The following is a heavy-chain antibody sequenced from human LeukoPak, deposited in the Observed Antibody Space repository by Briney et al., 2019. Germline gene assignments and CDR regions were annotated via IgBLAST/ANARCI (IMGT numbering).Heavy chain of an antibody. D-gene: IGHD6-13*01. CDR3: ARAMYSKQLSTFDY. CDR1: GFTFSSYS. CDR2: ISSSSSTI. V-gene: IGHV3-48*01. J-gene: IGHJ4*02. Sequence: GGSLRLSCAASGFTFSSYSMNWVRQAPGKGLEWVSYISSSSSTIYYADSVKGRFTISRDNAKNSLYLQMNSLRAEDTAVYYCARAMYSKQLSTFDYWGQGTLVTVSS.